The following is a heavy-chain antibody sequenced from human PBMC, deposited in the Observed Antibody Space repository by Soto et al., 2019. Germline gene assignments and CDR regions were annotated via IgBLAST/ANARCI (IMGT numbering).Heavy chain of an antibody. CDR2: INAGNGNT. Sequence: QVQLVQSGAEVKKPGASVKVSCKASGYTFTSYAMHWVRQAPGQRLEWMGWINAGNGNTKYSQKFQGRVTITRDTSASTAYMELSSLRSEDTSVYYCAHALGLYYFDYWCQGTLVTVSS. CDR1: GYTFTSYA. J-gene: IGHJ4*02. CDR3: AHALGLYYFDY. V-gene: IGHV1-3*01. D-gene: IGHD3-16*01.